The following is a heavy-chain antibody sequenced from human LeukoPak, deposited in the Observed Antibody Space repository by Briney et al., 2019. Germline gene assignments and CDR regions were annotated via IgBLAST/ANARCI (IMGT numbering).Heavy chain of an antibody. CDR3: ARHNRDGYNNIDY. J-gene: IGHJ4*02. Sequence: SETLSLTCTVAGGSISSYSGSCSRRPAGKGLEGIGRIYTSGSTNYNPSLKRRVTMSVDTTNNQFSLKLSSVPAADKAVYYCARHNRDGYNNIDYWGQGPLVPVSS. D-gene: IGHD5-24*01. V-gene: IGHV4-4*07. CDR2: IYTSGST. CDR1: GGSISSYS.